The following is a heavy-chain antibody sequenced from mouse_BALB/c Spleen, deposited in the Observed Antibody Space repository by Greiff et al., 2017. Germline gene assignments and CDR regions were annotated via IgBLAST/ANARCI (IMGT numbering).Heavy chain of an antibody. CDR3: AGGNYYFDY. CDR1: GYSFTSYY. CDR2: IDPFNGGT. V-gene: IGHV1S135*01. Sequence: VQLKESGPELMKPGASVKISCKASGYSFTSYYMHWVKQSHGKSLEWIGYIDPFNGGTSYNQKFKGKATLTVDKSSSTAYMHLSSLTSEDSAVYYCAGGNYYFDYWGQGTTLTVSS. J-gene: IGHJ2*01. D-gene: IGHD2-1*01.